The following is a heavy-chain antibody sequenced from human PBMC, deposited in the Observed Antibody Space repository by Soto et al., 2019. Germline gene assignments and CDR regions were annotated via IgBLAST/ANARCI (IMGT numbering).Heavy chain of an antibody. J-gene: IGHJ5*01. V-gene: IGHV4-61*01. CDR1: GVSVISGSYY. CDR3: SRDFRGYSRPVDS. Sequence: PSATLSLTCTVSGVSVISGSYYWSWVRQSPVKGLEGIGYSYFSGRTNYNTSLRSRVTIPMDTSKNKFSLKLTSVTAADPASYYCSRDFRGYSRPVDSW. CDR2: SYFSGRT. D-gene: IGHD5-18*01.